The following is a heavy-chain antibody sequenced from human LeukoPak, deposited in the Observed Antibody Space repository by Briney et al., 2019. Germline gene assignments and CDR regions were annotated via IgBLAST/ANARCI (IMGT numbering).Heavy chain of an antibody. D-gene: IGHD2-15*01. CDR2: IYYSGNT. J-gene: IGHJ2*01. V-gene: IGHV4-59*01. CDR3: TRDPALLSSGWYFDL. CDR1: GGSISSYY. Sequence: PSETLSLTCTVSGGSISSYYWSWIRQPPGKGLEWIGYIYYSGNTNYNPSLKSRVTISVDTSKNQFSLRLSSVTAADTAVYYCTRDPALLSSGWYFDLWGRGTLVTVSS.